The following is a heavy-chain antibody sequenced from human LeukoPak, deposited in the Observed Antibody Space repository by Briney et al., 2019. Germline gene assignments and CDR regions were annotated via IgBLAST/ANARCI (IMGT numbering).Heavy chain of an antibody. CDR1: GYTFYGYY. V-gene: IGHV1-2*02. CDR2: LNPNSGGT. Sequence: ASVKVSCKASGYTFYGYYVHWVRQAPGQGLEWMGWLNPNSGGTNYAQKFQGRVTMTRDTSISTAYMELSRLRYDDTAVYYCARDFMVRGVTTPDYWGQGTLVTVSS. J-gene: IGHJ4*02. CDR3: ARDFMVRGVTTPDY. D-gene: IGHD3-10*01.